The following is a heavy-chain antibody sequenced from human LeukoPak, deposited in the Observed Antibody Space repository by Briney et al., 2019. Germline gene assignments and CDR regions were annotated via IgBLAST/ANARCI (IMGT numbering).Heavy chain of an antibody. CDR1: GFTFSSYS. CDR2: ISGSSSYI. D-gene: IGHD3-22*01. CDR3: RGDSSGYSDS. J-gene: IGHJ5*01. V-gene: IGHV3-21*01. Sequence: PGGSLRLSCAASGFTFSSYSMNWVRQAPGKGLEWVSSISGSSSYIYYADSVKGRFTISRDNAKNSLYLQMNSLRAEDTAVHYCRGDSSGYSDSWGQGTLVTVSS.